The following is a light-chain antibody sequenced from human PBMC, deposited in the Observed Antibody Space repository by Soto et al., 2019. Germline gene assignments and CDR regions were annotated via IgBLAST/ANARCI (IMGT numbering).Light chain of an antibody. J-gene: IGKJ4*01. CDR1: QSISSY. V-gene: IGKV1-39*01. CDR2: AAS. CDR3: QQSYSTPLT. Sequence: EIQMTQSPSSLSASVGDRVTITCRASQSISSYLNWYQQKPGKAPKLLIYAASSLQSGVPSRFSGSGSGTDFTLTISRLQPEDFATYYCQQSYSTPLTFGGGTKVEIK.